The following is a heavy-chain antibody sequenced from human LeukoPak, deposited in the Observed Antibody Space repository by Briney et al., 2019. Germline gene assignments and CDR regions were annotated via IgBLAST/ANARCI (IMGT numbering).Heavy chain of an antibody. J-gene: IGHJ3*02. D-gene: IGHD5-24*01. V-gene: IGHV4-38-2*02. CDR3: AREQRGAFDI. Sequence: SETLSLTCTVSGYSISSGYYWVWIRQPPGKGLEWIGSIYRSGSTNYNPSLKSRVTISVDTSENQFSLKVTSVTAADTAVYYCAREQRGAFDIWGQGTMVTVSS. CDR1: GYSISSGYY. CDR2: IYRSGST.